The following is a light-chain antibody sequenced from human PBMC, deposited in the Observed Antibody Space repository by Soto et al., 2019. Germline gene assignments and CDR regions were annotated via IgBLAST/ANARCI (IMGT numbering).Light chain of an antibody. CDR3: QQYGASPWT. V-gene: IGKV3-20*01. Sequence: IVLTQSPGTLSLSPVERATLSCRASQSVGSSYLAWYQQKPGQAPRLLIYGTSSRATGIPDRFSGSGSGTDFTLIISRLEPEDFAVFYCQQYGASPWTFGQGTKV. CDR1: QSVGSSY. J-gene: IGKJ1*01. CDR2: GTS.